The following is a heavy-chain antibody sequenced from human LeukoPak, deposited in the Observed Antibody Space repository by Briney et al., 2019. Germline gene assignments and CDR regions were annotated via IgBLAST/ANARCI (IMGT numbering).Heavy chain of an antibody. CDR1: GFTFSSYA. J-gene: IGHJ4*02. D-gene: IGHD3-16*01. Sequence: GGSLRLSCAASGFTFSSYAMSWVRQAPGKGLEWVSAISGSGGSTYYADSVRGRFTISRDNSKNTLFLQMNSLRAEDTAVYYCAKGNTGGMYYFDYWGQGTLVTVSS. CDR2: ISGSGGST. CDR3: AKGNTGGMYYFDY. V-gene: IGHV3-23*01.